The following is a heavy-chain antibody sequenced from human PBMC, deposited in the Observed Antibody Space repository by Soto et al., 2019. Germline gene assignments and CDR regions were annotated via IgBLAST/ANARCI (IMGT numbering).Heavy chain of an antibody. CDR3: AREESGYAISSWYFDL. CDR2: TRNKANSYTT. J-gene: IGHJ2*01. D-gene: IGHD2-8*01. CDR1: GFTFSDHY. V-gene: IGHV3-72*01. Sequence: EVQLVESGGGLVQPGGSLRLSCAASGFTFSDHYMDWVRQAPGKGLEWVGRTRNKANSYTTEYAASVKGRFTISRDDSKNSLYLQMNSLKTEDTAVYYCAREESGYAISSWYFDLWGRGTLVTVSS.